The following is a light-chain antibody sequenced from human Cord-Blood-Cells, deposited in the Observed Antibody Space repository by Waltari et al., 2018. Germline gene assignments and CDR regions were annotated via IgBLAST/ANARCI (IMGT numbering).Light chain of an antibody. CDR1: STYVGGYDY. CDR3: SSYTSSSTYV. J-gene: IGLJ1*01. V-gene: IGLV2-14*01. Sequence: QSALTQPAPVSGSPGQSLTLSCTGTSTYVGGYDYVSWYQQHPGKAPKLIMYDVSNRPAGVSNRFSGSKSGNTASLTISGLQAEDEADYYCSSYTSSSTYVFGTGTKVTVL. CDR2: DVS.